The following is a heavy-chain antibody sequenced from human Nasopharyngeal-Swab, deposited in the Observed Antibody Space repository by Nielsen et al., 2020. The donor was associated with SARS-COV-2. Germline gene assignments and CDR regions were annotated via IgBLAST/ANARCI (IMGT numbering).Heavy chain of an antibody. V-gene: IGHV4-59*11. CDR2: ISHNSGT. CDR1: GVSITSQY. J-gene: IGHJ5*02. CDR3: AKDGATGWFDP. Sequence: GSLRLSCTVSGVSITSQYWSWIRQPPGKGLEWIGYISHNSGTSYNPSLKSRVTMFMDTSKNQFSLRLRSVTAADTAVYYCAKDGATGWFDPWGQGTLVTVSS.